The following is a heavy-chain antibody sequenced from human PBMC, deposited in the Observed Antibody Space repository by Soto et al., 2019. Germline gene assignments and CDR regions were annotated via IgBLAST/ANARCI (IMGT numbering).Heavy chain of an antibody. V-gene: IGHV3-23*01. CDR2: ISGSGGST. D-gene: IGHD3-3*01. J-gene: IGHJ6*02. Sequence: TGGALRLSCAASGFTFSSYAMSWVRQAPGKGLEWVSAISGSGGSTYYADSVKGRFTISRDNSKNTLYLQMNSLRAEDTAVYYCAKDRPIAAEYYDFWSGYAKNDYYGMDVWGQGTTVTVSS. CDR3: AKDRPIAAEYYDFWSGYAKNDYYGMDV. CDR1: GFTFSSYA.